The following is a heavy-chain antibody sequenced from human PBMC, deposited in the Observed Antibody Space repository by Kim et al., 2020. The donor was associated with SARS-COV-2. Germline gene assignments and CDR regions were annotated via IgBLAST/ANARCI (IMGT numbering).Heavy chain of an antibody. Sequence: SETLSLTCTVSGGSISSSSYYWGWIRQPPGKGLEWIGSIYYSGSTYYNPSLKSRVTISVDTSKNQFSLKLSSVTAADTAVYYCALTPRTHYYYYYGMDVWGQGTTVTVSS. CDR2: IYYSGST. CDR1: GGSISSSSYY. J-gene: IGHJ6*02. CDR3: ALTPRTHYYYYYGMDV. D-gene: IGHD3-9*01. V-gene: IGHV4-39*01.